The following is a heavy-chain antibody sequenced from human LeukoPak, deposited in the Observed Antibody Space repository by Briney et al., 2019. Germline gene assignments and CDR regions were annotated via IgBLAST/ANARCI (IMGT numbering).Heavy chain of an antibody. J-gene: IGHJ5*02. CDR1: GYTFTSYD. CDR3: ARAPAVRGVIKGTYWFDP. V-gene: IGHV1-8*01. Sequence: GASVKVSCKASGYTFTSYDINWVRQATGQGLEWMGWMNPNSGNTGYAQKFQGRVTMTGNTSISTSYMELSSLRSEDTAVYYCARAPAVRGVIKGTYWFDPWGQGTLVTVSS. D-gene: IGHD3-10*01. CDR2: MNPNSGNT.